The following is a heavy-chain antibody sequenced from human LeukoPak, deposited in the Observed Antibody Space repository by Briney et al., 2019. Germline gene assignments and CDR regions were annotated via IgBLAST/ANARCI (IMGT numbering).Heavy chain of an antibody. J-gene: IGHJ4*02. CDR3: AKDGDYDILTGFHYFDY. D-gene: IGHD3-9*01. CDR2: IRYDGSNK. Sequence: PGGSLRLSCAASGFTFSSYGMHWVRQAPGKGLEWVAFIRYDGSNKYYADSVKGRFTISRDNSKNTLYLQMNSLRAEDTAVYYWAKDGDYDILTGFHYFDYWGQGTLVTVSS. CDR1: GFTFSSYG. V-gene: IGHV3-30*02.